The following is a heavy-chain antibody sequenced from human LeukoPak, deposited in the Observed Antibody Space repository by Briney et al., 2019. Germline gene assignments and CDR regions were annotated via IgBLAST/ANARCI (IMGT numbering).Heavy chain of an antibody. Sequence: PGRSLRLSCAASGFTFDDYAMHWVRQAPGKGLESVSGISWNSGSIGYADSVKGRFTISRDNAKNSLYLQMNSLRAEDTALYYCAKDRESSGWYGNWFDPWGQGTLVTVSS. V-gene: IGHV3-9*01. CDR2: ISWNSGSI. D-gene: IGHD6-19*01. J-gene: IGHJ5*02. CDR3: AKDRESSGWYGNWFDP. CDR1: GFTFDDYA.